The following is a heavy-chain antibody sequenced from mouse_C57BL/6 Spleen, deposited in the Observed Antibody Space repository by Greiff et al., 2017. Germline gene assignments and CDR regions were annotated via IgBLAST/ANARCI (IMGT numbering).Heavy chain of an antibody. D-gene: IGHD1-1*01. J-gene: IGHJ1*03. Sequence: EVQLQQSGPELVKPGASVKISCKASGYTFTDYYMNWVKQSHGKSLEWIGDINPNNGGTSYNQKFKGKAKLTVDNSSSTAYMELRSLTSEDSAVYYCARPTVVAKNWYFDVWGTGTTVTVSS. CDR1: GYTFTDYY. V-gene: IGHV1-26*01. CDR3: ARPTVVAKNWYFDV. CDR2: INPNNGGT.